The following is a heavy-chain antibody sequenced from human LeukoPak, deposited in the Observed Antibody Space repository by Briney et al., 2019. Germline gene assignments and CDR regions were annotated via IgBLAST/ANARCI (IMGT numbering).Heavy chain of an antibody. CDR1: GFTFSSYS. CDR3: ARASAIVGADNWFDP. V-gene: IGHV3-21*01. J-gene: IGHJ5*02. CDR2: ISSSSSYI. Sequence: GGSLRLSCAASGFTFSSYSMNWVRQAPGKGLEWVSSISSSSSYIYYADSVEGRFTISRDNAKNSLYLQMNSLRAEDTAVYYCARASAIVGADNWFDPWGQGTLVTVSS. D-gene: IGHD1-26*01.